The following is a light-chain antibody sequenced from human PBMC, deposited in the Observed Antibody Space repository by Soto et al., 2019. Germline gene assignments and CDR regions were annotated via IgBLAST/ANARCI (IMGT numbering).Light chain of an antibody. CDR1: QDISNY. J-gene: IGKJ5*01. V-gene: IGKV1-33*01. CDR2: DAS. Sequence: DIQMTQSPSSLSASVGDRVTITCQASQDISNYLVWYQQKPGKAPKLLIYDASNMETGVPSRFTGSGSGTDFTFTISSLQPEDIATYYCQQYENFPITFGQGTRLEIK. CDR3: QQYENFPIT.